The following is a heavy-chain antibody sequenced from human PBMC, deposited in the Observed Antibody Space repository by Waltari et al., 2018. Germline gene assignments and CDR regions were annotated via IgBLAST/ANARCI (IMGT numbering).Heavy chain of an antibody. D-gene: IGHD1-26*01. J-gene: IGHJ4*02. CDR1: GLIFDDYT. CDR3: AKEDRGISSSAIAC. Sequence: EVQLVESGGVVVQPGGSLRLSCAASGLIFDDYTMHWVRQAPGKGLEWVSLIYWVCYITFYADSVKVRFTISRDNSNNSLYLQMNSLRTEATAFYYCAKEDRGISSSAIACWGQGTLVTVSS. V-gene: IGHV3-43*01. CDR2: IYWVCYIT.